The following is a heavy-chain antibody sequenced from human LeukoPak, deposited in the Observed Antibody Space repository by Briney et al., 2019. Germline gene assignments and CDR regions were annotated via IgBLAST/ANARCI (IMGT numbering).Heavy chain of an antibody. D-gene: IGHD2-21*02. CDR3: ARYSTCGGDCYYFDY. CDR2: ISAYNGNT. Sequence: ASVKVSCKASGYTFTSYGISWVRQAPGQGLEWMGWISAYNGNTNYAQKLQGRVTMTTDTSTSTAYMVLRSLRSDDTAVYYCARYSTCGGDCYYFDYWGQGTLVTVSS. J-gene: IGHJ4*02. V-gene: IGHV1-18*01. CDR1: GYTFTSYG.